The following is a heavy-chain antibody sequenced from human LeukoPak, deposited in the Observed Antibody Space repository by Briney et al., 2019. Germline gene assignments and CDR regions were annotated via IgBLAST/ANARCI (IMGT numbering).Heavy chain of an antibody. CDR3: ARAYGSGSPYDY. V-gene: IGHV1-46*01. D-gene: IGHD3-10*01. CDR2: INPTGGST. Sequence: ASVKVSCKASGGTFSSYAISWVRQAPGQGLEWMGIINPTGGSTSYAQKFQGRVTMTRDTSTSTVYMELSSLRSEDTAVYYCARAYGSGSPYDYWGQGTLVTVSP. J-gene: IGHJ4*02. CDR1: GGTFSSYA.